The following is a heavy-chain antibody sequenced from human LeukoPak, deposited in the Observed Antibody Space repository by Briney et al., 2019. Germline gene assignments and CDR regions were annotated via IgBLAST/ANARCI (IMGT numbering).Heavy chain of an antibody. V-gene: IGHV3-9*01. CDR1: GFTFDDYA. CDR3: AKDMSGELNSFDY. D-gene: IGHD1-14*01. J-gene: IGHJ4*02. Sequence: PGGSLRLSCAASGFTFDDYAMHWVRQAPGKGLEWVSGISWNSGSIGYADSVKGRFTISRDNAKNSLYLQMNSLRAEDTALYYCAKDMSGELNSFDYWGQGTLVTVSS. CDR2: ISWNSGSI.